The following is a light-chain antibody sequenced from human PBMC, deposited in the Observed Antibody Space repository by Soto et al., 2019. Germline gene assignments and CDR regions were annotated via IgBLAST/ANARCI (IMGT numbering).Light chain of an antibody. J-gene: IGKJ1*01. CDR2: GAS. CDR1: QSVGSSY. V-gene: IGKV3-20*01. CDR3: QHFGSSPPSWS. Sequence: ETVLTQSPGTLSLSPGERATLSCRASQSVGSSYLAWYQQKPAQAPRLLIYGASNRATGIPDRFSGSGSGTDFTLTISRLEPEDFAGYYCQHFGSSPPSWSFGPGTKVEVK.